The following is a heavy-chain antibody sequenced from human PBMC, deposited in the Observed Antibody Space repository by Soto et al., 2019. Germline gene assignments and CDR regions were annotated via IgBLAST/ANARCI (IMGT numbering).Heavy chain of an antibody. J-gene: IGHJ6*02. CDR1: GFTFSSYG. D-gene: IGHD2-21*01. CDR2: ISYDGSNK. CDR3: AKGRLIYYYYYYGMDV. V-gene: IGHV3-30*18. Sequence: PGGSLRLSCAASGFTFSSYGMHWVRQAPGKGLEWVAVISYDGSNKYYADSVKGRFTISRDNSKNTLYLQMNSLRAEDTAVYYCAKGRLIYYYYYYGMDVWGQGTTVTV.